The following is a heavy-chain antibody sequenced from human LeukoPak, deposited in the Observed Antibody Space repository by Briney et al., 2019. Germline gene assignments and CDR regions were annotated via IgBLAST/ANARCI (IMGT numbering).Heavy chain of an antibody. V-gene: IGHV1-69*01. CDR3: ARSERDATVTTDY. Sequence: SVKVSCKASGGTFSSYAISWVRQAPGQGLEWMGGIIPIFGTANYAQKFQGRVTITADESTSTAYMELSSLRSEDTAVYYCARSERDATVTTDYWGRRTLVTASS. D-gene: IGHD4-17*01. CDR2: IIPIFGTA. J-gene: IGHJ4*02. CDR1: GGTFSSYA.